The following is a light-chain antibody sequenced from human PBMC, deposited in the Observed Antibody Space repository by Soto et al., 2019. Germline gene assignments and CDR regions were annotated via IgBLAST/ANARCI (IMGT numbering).Light chain of an antibody. CDR2: LGS. Sequence: EIVMTQSPLSLPVTPGEPASISCRSSQSLLHSNGYNYLDWYVQKPGQSPQLLIYLGSNRASGVPDRFSGSGSGTDCTLKISRVEAEDVGVYYCMQALQTPRTFGQGTKVEIK. CDR1: QSLLHSNGYNY. CDR3: MQALQTPRT. J-gene: IGKJ1*01. V-gene: IGKV2-28*01.